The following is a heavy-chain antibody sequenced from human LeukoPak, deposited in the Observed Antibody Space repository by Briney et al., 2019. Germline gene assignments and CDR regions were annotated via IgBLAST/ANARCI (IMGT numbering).Heavy chain of an antibody. CDR2: INPNNGDT. CDR1: GYTFTGYY. CDR3: ARYPVYFDIVVVPAAQNFDY. J-gene: IGHJ4*02. Sequence: GAPVKVSCKASGYTFTGYYMHWVRQAPGQGLEWMGWINPNNGDTHYAQKFQGRVTMTRDTSISTAYMELSRLRSDDTAVYYCARYPVYFDIVVVPAAQNFDYWGQGTLVTVSS. V-gene: IGHV1-2*02. D-gene: IGHD2-2*01.